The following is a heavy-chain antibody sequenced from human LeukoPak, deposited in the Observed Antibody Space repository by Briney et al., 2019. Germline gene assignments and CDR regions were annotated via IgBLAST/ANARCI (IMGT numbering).Heavy chain of an antibody. CDR2: INWNGGST. CDR3: ARGVYDSSGYYRAPFDY. CDR1: GFTFSSYW. V-gene: IGHV3-20*04. J-gene: IGHJ4*02. D-gene: IGHD3-22*01. Sequence: GGSLRLSCAGPGFTFSSYWMSWVRQAPGKGLEWVTGINWNGGSTGYADSVKGRFTISRDNAKNSLYLQMNSLRAEDTALYYCARGVYDSSGYYRAPFDYWGQGTLVTVSS.